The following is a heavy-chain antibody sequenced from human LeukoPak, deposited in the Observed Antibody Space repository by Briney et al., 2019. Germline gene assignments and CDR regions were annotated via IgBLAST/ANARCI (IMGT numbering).Heavy chain of an antibody. J-gene: IGHJ4*02. V-gene: IGHV4-59*08. CDR2: IYYSGTT. D-gene: IGHD1-26*01. CDR1: GASISNYY. Sequence: PSETLSLTCTVSGASISNYYCSWIRQSPGKGLEWIGYIYYSGTTNYNPSLKSRVTISVDTSKNQFSLKLTSATAADTAVYYCARSGSYGGHFDNWGQGTLVTVSS. CDR3: ARSGSYGGHFDN.